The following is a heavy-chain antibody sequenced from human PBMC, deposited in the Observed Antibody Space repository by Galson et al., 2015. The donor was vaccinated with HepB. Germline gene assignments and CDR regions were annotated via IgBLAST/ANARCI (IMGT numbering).Heavy chain of an antibody. CDR3: ARVSYYYDSSSYYPFDY. CDR2: IYYSGST. D-gene: IGHD3-22*01. Sequence: ETLSLTCTVSGGSISSSSYYWGWIRQPPGKGLEWIGSIYYSGSTYYNPSLKSRVTISVDTSKNQFSLKLSSVTAADTAVYYCARVSYYYDSSSYYPFDYWGQGTLVTVSS. V-gene: IGHV4-39*07. J-gene: IGHJ4*02. CDR1: GGSISSSSYY.